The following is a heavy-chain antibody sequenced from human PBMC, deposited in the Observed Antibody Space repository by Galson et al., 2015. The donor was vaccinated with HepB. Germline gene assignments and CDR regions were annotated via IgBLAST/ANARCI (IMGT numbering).Heavy chain of an antibody. J-gene: IGHJ4*02. CDR1: GFTFSSYA. V-gene: IGHV3-30-3*01. CDR3: ARDADSSGYGTSDFQY. CDR2: ISFDGNNR. Sequence: SLRLSCAASGFTFSSYAIHWVRQAPGKGLEWLAVISFDGNNRYYADSVKGRFTISRDNSKNTLYLQMNSLRAEDTALYYCARDADSSGYGTSDFQYWGQGTLVTVSS. D-gene: IGHD3-22*01.